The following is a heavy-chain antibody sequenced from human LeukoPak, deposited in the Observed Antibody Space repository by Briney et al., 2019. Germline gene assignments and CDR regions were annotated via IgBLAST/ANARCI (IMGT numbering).Heavy chain of an antibody. Sequence: GGSLRLSCAASGFIFSNNWMSWVRQAPGKGLEWVSVIYSGGSTSYADSVKGRFTISRDNSKNTVFLQMDSLRAEDTAVYFCTRSAADGWWGLFDYWGQGTLVTVSS. CDR1: GFIFSNNW. CDR2: IYSGGST. CDR3: TRSAADGWWGLFDY. J-gene: IGHJ4*02. D-gene: IGHD6-13*01. V-gene: IGHV3-66*01.